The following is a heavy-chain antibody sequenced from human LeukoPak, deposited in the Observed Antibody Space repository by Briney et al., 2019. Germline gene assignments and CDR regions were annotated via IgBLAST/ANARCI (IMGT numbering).Heavy chain of an antibody. CDR2: ISGSGVST. Sequence: PGGSLRLSCAASGFTFSSYAMTWVRQAPGKGLEWVSRISGSGVSTNSADSVKGRFTISRDNSKNTLYLQMNRLRVEDTAVYYCAKEKGALQFDYWGQGTLVTVSS. CDR1: GFTFSSYA. D-gene: IGHD1-26*01. CDR3: AKEKGALQFDY. J-gene: IGHJ4*02. V-gene: IGHV3-23*01.